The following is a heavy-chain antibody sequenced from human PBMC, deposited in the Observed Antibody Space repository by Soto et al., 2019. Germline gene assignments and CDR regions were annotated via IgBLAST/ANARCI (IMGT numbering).Heavy chain of an antibody. D-gene: IGHD3-16*01. Sequence: QVQLEESGPGRVKTSQTLSLTCTVSGGAIRDGGYYWSWIRHHPVKGLEWIGHIYYSGSTDYNPSLKSRCRISADTSDYEFRLALMSVTAADTAVYYCTGGGGASWGGRTCGLDYWGKGIVVTVSS. CDR3: TGGGGASWGGRTCGLDY. V-gene: IGHV4-31*03. CDR2: IYYSGST. J-gene: IGHJ4*02. CDR1: GGAIRDGGYY.